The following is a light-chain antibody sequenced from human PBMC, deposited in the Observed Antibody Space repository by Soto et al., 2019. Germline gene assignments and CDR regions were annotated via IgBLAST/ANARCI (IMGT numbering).Light chain of an antibody. Sequence: QSALTQPPSASGSPGQSVTISCTGTSSDVGGYNYVSWYQQHPDKAPKVMISGVSKRPSGVPDRFSGSKSGNTASLTVSGLQAEDEADYYCSSDAGTNNFVFGGGTKLTVL. J-gene: IGLJ2*01. V-gene: IGLV2-8*01. CDR2: GVS. CDR1: SSDVGGYNY. CDR3: SSDAGTNNFV.